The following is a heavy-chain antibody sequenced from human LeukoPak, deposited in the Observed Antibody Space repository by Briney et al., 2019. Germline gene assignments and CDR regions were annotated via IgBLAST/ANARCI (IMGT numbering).Heavy chain of an antibody. J-gene: IGHJ4*02. CDR3: AGLYGDYAHYFDY. CDR2: IKPDNGGT. V-gene: IGHV1-2*06. Sequence: ASVKVSCKASGYTFTGYYMHWVRQAPGQGPEWMGRIKPDNGGTNYAQKFQGGVTMTRDTSISTACMELSRLRSDDTAVYYCAGLYGDYAHYFDYWGQGTLVTVSS. CDR1: GYTFTGYY. D-gene: IGHD4-17*01.